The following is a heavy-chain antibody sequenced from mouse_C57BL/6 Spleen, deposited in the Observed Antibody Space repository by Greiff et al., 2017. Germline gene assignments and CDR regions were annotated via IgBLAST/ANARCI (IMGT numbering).Heavy chain of an antibody. CDR1: GFTFSSYT. V-gene: IGHV5-9*01. Sequence: DVMLVESGGGLVKPGGSLKLSCAASGFTFSSYTMSWVRQTPEKRLEWVATISGGGGNTYYPDSVKGRFTICRDNAKNTLYLQMSSLRSEDTALYYCARNGDYYAMDYWGQGTSVTVSS. CDR2: ISGGGGNT. D-gene: IGHD1-1*02. J-gene: IGHJ4*01. CDR3: ARNGDYYAMDY.